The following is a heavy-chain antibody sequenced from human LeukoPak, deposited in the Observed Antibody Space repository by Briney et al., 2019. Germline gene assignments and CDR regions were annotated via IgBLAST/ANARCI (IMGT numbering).Heavy chain of an antibody. J-gene: IGHJ4*02. Sequence: RGSLRLSCAASGFTFSSYGMHWVRQAPGKGLEWVAFIRFDGSDKYYVDSVKGRFTISRDNSRNTLYLQMNSLRAEDTAVYYCAKDSYYYASGSYPTFDYWGQGALVTVSS. D-gene: IGHD3-10*01. V-gene: IGHV3-30*02. CDR1: GFTFSSYG. CDR3: AKDSYYYASGSYPTFDY. CDR2: IRFDGSDK.